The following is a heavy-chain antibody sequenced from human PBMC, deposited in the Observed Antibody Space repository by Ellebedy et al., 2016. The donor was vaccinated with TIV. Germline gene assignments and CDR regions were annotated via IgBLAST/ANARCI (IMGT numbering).Heavy chain of an antibody. J-gene: IGHJ6*02. Sequence: MPGGSLRLSCTVSGCPIISSSYYWGCIRQPPGKGLEWIGKMYYSGSTDYNPSLRSRVTISLDTSKKQFSLKLSSVTAADTAVYYCARESSGWYNSVYYYYYGMDVWGQGTTVTVS. V-gene: IGHV4-39*01. CDR3: ARESSGWYNSVYYYYYGMDV. CDR1: GCPIISSSYY. CDR2: MYYSGST. D-gene: IGHD6-19*01.